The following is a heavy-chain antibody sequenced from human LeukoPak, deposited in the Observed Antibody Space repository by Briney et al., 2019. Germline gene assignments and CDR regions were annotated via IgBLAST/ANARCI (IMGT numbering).Heavy chain of an antibody. CDR3: ARGSIKRFPITIFGVRYGIDV. J-gene: IGHJ6*02. CDR1: GFRFTSYD. CDR2: MNPNSGNT. D-gene: IGHD3-3*01. V-gene: IGHV1-8*01. Sequence: GASVKVSCKASGFRFTSYDINWVRQASGQGFEWMGWMNPNSGNTGYAQKFQGRVTMTRNTSISTAYMELSSLRSEDTAVYYCARGSIKRFPITIFGVRYGIDVWGQGTTVTVSS.